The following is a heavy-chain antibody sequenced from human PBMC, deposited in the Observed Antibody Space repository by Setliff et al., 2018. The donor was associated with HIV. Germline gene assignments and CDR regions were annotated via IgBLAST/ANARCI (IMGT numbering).Heavy chain of an antibody. CDR1: GGTFSSYA. Sequence: SVKVSCKASGGTFSSYAISWVRQAPGQGLEWMGGIIPSFGTANYAQKFQGRVTITTDESTSTAYMELSSLRSEDTAVYYCARDRDYDSSHLDAFDIWGQGTMVTVAS. CDR2: IIPSFGTA. CDR3: ARDRDYDSSHLDAFDI. V-gene: IGHV1-69*05. D-gene: IGHD3-22*01. J-gene: IGHJ3*02.